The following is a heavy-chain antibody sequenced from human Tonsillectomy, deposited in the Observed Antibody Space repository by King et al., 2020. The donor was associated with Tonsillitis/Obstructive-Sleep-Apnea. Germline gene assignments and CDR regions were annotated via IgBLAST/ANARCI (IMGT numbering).Heavy chain of an antibody. CDR2: ISGSGGST. D-gene: IGHD3/OR15-3a*01. CDR1: GFTFSTYA. V-gene: IGHV3-23*04. Sequence: VQLVESGGGLVQPGGSLRLSCAASGFTFSTYAMNWVRQAPGKGLEWVSVISGSGGSTYYADSVKGRFTISRDNSKNTLFLQMNSLRAEDTAIYYCAKGPPTALDNYYYGMDVWGQGTTVTVSS. CDR3: AKGPPTALDNYYYGMDV. J-gene: IGHJ6*02.